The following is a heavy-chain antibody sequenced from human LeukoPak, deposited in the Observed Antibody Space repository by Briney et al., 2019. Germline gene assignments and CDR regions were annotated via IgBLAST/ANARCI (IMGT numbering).Heavy chain of an antibody. Sequence: SQTLSLTCTVSGGSISSDDYYWSWIRQPPGKGLEWIGEINHSGSTNYNPSLKSRVTISVDTSKNQFSLKLSSVTAADTAVYYCARAPSRYYGDYARPNWYFDLWGRGTLVTVSS. D-gene: IGHD4-17*01. CDR3: ARAPSRYYGDYARPNWYFDL. CDR1: GGSISSDDYY. J-gene: IGHJ2*01. V-gene: IGHV4-30-4*08. CDR2: INHSGST.